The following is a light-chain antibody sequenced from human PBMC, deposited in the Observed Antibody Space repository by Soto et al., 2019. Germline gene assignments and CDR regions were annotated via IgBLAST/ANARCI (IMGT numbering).Light chain of an antibody. V-gene: IGKV3-15*01. Sequence: EIVMTQSPVTLSVSPGERATLSCRASQSVGSNLAWYQQKPGQAPRLLIYGAFTRATGIPARFRGSASGTEFTLTISSLQSEDFAVYYCQQYNNWPLTFGPGTKVDIK. CDR3: QQYNNWPLT. J-gene: IGKJ3*01. CDR1: QSVGSN. CDR2: GAF.